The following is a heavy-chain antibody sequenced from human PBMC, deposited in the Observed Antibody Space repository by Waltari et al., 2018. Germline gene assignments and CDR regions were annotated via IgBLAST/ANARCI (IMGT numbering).Heavy chain of an antibody. CDR1: GFTFSSYA. J-gene: IGHJ4*02. CDR2: ISYDGINK. CDR3: ARDTLVGATTPLDY. V-gene: IGHV3-30-3*01. Sequence: QVQLVESGGGVVQPGRSLRLSCAAPGFTFSSYAMPGARRASGKGLECVSVISYDGINKYYADSVKGLFTISRDNSKNTLYLQMNSLRAEDTAVYYCARDTLVGATTPLDYWGQGTLVTVSS. D-gene: IGHD1-26*01.